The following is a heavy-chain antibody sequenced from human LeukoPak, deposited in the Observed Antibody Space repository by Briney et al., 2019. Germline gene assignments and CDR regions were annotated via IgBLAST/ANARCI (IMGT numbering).Heavy chain of an antibody. CDR2: ISTSSSTI. D-gene: IGHD6-19*01. Sequence: GGSLRLSCAASGFTFSSYEMNWVRQAPGKGLEWLSYISTSSSTIYYADSVKGRFTISRDNAKNSLYLQMNSLRAEDTAVYYCARGPAVAGYYYYDYMDVWGKGATVTVSS. J-gene: IGHJ6*03. CDR1: GFTFSSYE. CDR3: ARGPAVAGYYYYDYMDV. V-gene: IGHV3-48*01.